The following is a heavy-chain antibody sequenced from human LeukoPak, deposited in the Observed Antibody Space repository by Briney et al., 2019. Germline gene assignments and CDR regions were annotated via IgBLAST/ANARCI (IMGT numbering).Heavy chain of an antibody. J-gene: IGHJ4*02. V-gene: IGHV3-66*01. CDR3: ARDRPSGWYLQYYFNY. D-gene: IGHD6-19*01. CDR1: GFSVSSNY. Sequence: GGSLRLSCAASGFSVSSNYMSWVRQAPGKGLEWVSVFYSGGSTYYADSVKGRFTISRDNSKNTLYLQMNSLRVEDTAVYYCARDRPSGWYLQYYFNYWGQGNLVTVSS. CDR2: FYSGGST.